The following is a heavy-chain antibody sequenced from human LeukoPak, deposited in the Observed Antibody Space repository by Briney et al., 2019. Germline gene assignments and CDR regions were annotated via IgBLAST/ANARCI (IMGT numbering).Heavy chain of an antibody. J-gene: IGHJ4*02. V-gene: IGHV3-23*01. CDR2: ISNDGRHI. CDR1: GFIFSSYA. Sequence: GGSLRLSCGGSGFIFSSYAINWVRQTPGRGLEWLSAISNDGRHIYYTDSVKGRVTTSRDNSRNTVYLQMNGLRVEATALYYCAPVMGSNASTAYFAYWGQGTLVTVSS. CDR3: APVMGSNASTAYFAY. D-gene: IGHD4-23*01.